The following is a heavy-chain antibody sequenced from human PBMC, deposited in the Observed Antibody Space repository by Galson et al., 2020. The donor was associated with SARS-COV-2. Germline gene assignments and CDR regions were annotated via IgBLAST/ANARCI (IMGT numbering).Heavy chain of an antibody. CDR3: AHRPHYSGTYDDYFDF. CDR1: GFSLSTSGVG. Sequence: SGPTLVNPTQTLTLTCTFSGFSLSTSGVGVGWIRQPPGNALECLALIYGDDDKWYSPSLKNRLTITKDTSKNQVVLTMANMDPLDTATYYCAHRPHYSGTYDDYFDFWGQGTLVTGSS. V-gene: IGHV2-5*02. D-gene: IGHD1-26*01. J-gene: IGHJ4*02. CDR2: IYGDDDK.